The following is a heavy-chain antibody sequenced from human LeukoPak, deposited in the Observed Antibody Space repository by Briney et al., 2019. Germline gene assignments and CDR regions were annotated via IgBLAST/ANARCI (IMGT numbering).Heavy chain of an antibody. D-gene: IGHD2-2*02. Sequence: GGSLRLSCAASGFTFDEYAMHWVRHAPGKGLEWVSGISWNSGSIGYADSVKGRFTISRDNAKNSLYLQMNSLRAEDTALYCCAKGEGCSSTSCYSGYYYGMDVWGQGTTVTVSS. CDR3: AKGEGCSSTSCYSGYYYGMDV. J-gene: IGHJ6*02. CDR1: GFTFDEYA. CDR2: ISWNSGSI. V-gene: IGHV3-9*01.